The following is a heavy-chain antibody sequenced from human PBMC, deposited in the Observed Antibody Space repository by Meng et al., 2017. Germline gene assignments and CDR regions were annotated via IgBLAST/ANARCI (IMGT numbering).Heavy chain of an antibody. CDR2: IIPIFGTA. Sequence: SVKVSCKASGGTFSSYAISWVRQAPGQGLEWMGGIIPIFGTANYAQKFQGRVTITADESTSTAYMELSSLRSEDTAVYYCARACGRTTMVRGVIPLGMDVWGQGTTVTVSS. CDR3: ARACGRTTMVRGVIPLGMDV. V-gene: IGHV1-69*13. CDR1: GGTFSSYA. D-gene: IGHD3-10*01. J-gene: IGHJ6*02.